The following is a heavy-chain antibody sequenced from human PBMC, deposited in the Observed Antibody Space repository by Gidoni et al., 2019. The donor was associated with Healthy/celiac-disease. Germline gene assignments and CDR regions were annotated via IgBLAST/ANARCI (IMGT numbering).Heavy chain of an antibody. J-gene: IGHJ6*02. D-gene: IGHD3-22*01. CDR1: GYTFTSYY. V-gene: IGHV1-46*03. CDR3: ARGGWDYDSSGYYRSPHYYYYGMDV. Sequence: QVQLVQSGAEVKKPGASGKVSCKASGYTFTSYYMHWVRPAPGQGLEWMGIINPSGVSTSYAQKFQGRVTMTRDTSTSTVYMELSSLRSEDTAVYYCARGGWDYDSSGYYRSPHYYYYGMDVWGQGTTVTVSS. CDR2: INPSGVST.